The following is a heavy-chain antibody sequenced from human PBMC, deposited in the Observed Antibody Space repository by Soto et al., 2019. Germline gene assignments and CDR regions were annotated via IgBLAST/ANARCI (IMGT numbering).Heavy chain of an antibody. CDR1: GYSFTSYW. CDR2: IYPGDSDT. Sequence: PGESLKISCKGSGYSFTSYWIGWVRQMPGKGLEWMGIIYPGDSDTRYSPSFQGQVTISAGKSISTAYLQWSSLKASDTAMYYCATYGGDGYSSNYYYYGMDVWGQGTTVTVSS. CDR3: ATYGGDGYSSNYYYYGMDV. J-gene: IGHJ6*02. D-gene: IGHD2-21*01. V-gene: IGHV5-51*01.